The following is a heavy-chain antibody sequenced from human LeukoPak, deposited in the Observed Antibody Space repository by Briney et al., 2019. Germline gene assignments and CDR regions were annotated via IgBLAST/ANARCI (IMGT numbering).Heavy chain of an antibody. CDR3: ASSLARSQTYYYYYYMDV. CDR2: IHYSGNT. D-gene: IGHD2-21*01. Sequence: SETLSLTCTVSGASISRYYWSWIRQPPGKGLEWIGYIHYSGNTNYNPSLKSRVTISVDTSKNQFSLKLSSVTAADTAVYYCASSLARSQTYYYYYYMDVWGKGTTVTVSS. J-gene: IGHJ6*03. CDR1: GASISRYY. V-gene: IGHV4-59*12.